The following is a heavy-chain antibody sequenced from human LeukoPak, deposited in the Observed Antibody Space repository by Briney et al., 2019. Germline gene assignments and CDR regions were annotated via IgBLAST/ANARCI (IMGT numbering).Heavy chain of an antibody. V-gene: IGHV3-48*02. J-gene: IGHJ3*02. CDR1: GFTFSSYS. CDR3: ARTGITGIFDAFDI. D-gene: IGHD1-20*01. Sequence: GGSPRLSCAASGFTFSSYSMNWVRQAPGKGLEWVSFISSGSSTIHYADSVRIRFTVSRDNAKNSLYLQMNSLRNEDTAVYYCARTGITGIFDAFDIWGQGTMVTVSS. CDR2: ISSGSSTI.